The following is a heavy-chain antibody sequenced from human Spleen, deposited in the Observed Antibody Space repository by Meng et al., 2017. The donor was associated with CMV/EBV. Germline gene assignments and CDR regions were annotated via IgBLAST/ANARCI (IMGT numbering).Heavy chain of an antibody. D-gene: IGHD1-20*01. CDR1: GGSISSGDYY. J-gene: IGHJ4*02. V-gene: IGHV4-30-4*08. CDR2: IYYSGST. CDR3: ARDHNWFHYFDY. Sequence: QGQLQQWGAGLLKPSETLSLTCAVYGGSISSGDYYWSWIRQPPGKGLEWIGYIYYSGSTYYNPSLKSRVTISVDTSKNQFSLKLSSVTAADTAVYYCARDHNWFHYFDYWGQGTLVTVSS.